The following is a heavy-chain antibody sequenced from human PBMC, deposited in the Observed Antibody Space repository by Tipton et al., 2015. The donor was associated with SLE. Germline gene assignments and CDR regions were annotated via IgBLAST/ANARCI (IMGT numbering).Heavy chain of an antibody. CDR2: TYYRSKWYN. D-gene: IGHD4-17*01. J-gene: IGHJ4*02. CDR3: ARELGPFEIYGDSLVYYFDY. Sequence: GLVKPSQTLSLTCAISGDSVSSNSAAWNWIRQSSSRGLEWLGRTYYRSKWYNDYAVSVKSRITINPDTSKNQLSLQLNSVTPEDTAVYYCARELGPFEIYGDSLVYYFDYWGQGTLVTVSS. V-gene: IGHV6-1*01. CDR1: GDSVSSNSAA.